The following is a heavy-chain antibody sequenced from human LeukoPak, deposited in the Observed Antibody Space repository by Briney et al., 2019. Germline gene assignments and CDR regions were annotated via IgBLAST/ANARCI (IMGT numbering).Heavy chain of an antibody. CDR3: ARVSLGYCSGGSCLRYYYYYMDV. CDR1: GFTFSDYY. Sequence: GGSLRLSCAASGFTFSDYYMSWIRQAPGKGLEWVSYISSSGSTIYYADSVKGRFTISRDNAKNSLYLQMNSLRAEDTAVYYCARVSLGYCSGGSCLRYYYYYMDVWGKGTTVTVSS. CDR2: ISSSGSTI. V-gene: IGHV3-11*04. D-gene: IGHD2-15*01. J-gene: IGHJ6*03.